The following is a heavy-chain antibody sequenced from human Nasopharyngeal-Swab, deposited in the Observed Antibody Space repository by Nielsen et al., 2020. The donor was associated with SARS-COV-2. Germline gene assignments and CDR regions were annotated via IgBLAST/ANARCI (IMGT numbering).Heavy chain of an antibody. J-gene: IGHJ4*02. Sequence: SGPTLVKPTQTLTLTCTFSGFSLSTGAMCVSWIRQPPGQALGWLALIDWEDDRYYSTSLKARHTLSKDTSKNQVVLTMTNMDPVDTATYYCARIPPLDYHFDSWSQGTLVTVSS. CDR2: IDWEDDR. D-gene: IGHD3/OR15-3a*01. CDR3: ARIPPLDYHFDS. V-gene: IGHV2-70*13. CDR1: GFSLSTGAMC.